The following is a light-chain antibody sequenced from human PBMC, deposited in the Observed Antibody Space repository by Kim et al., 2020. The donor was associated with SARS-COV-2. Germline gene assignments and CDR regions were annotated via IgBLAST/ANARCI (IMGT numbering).Light chain of an antibody. J-gene: IGKJ1*01. CDR2: DAS. CDR1: QSISSW. Sequence: ASVGDRVTITCRASQSISSWLAWYQQKPGKAPKLLIYDASSLQSGVPSRFSGSGSGTEFTLTISSLQPDDFATYYCQQYNSYSWTIGQGTKVDIK. CDR3: QQYNSYSWT. V-gene: IGKV1-5*01.